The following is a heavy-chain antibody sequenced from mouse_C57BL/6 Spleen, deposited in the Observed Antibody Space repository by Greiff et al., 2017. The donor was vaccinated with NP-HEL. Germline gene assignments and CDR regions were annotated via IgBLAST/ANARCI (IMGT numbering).Heavy chain of an antibody. CDR3: ARPIYYGSGAFAY. J-gene: IGHJ3*01. CDR1: GYTFTSYW. D-gene: IGHD1-1*01. V-gene: IGHV1-50*01. Sequence: VQRVESGAELVKPGASVKLSCKASGYTFTSYWMQWVKQRPGQGLEWIGEIDPSDSYTNYNQKYKGKATLTVDTSSSTAYMQLSSLTSEDSAVYYCARPIYYGSGAFAYWGQGSLVTVSA. CDR2: IDPSDSYT.